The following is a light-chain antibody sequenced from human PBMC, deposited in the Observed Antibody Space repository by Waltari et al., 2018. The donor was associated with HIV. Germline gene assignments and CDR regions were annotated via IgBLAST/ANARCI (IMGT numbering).Light chain of an antibody. CDR3: SSYGGSSNWL. CDR2: EGI. CDR1: SSDIGNYNL. V-gene: IGLV2-23*01. Sequence: QSALTQPASVSGSPGQSITISCTGTSSDIGNYNLVSWYQQHPGKAPKLIIYEGIKRPSGVSNRIAGSKSANTASLTISGRQAEDEADYFCSSYGGSSNWLFGGGTKLTVL. J-gene: IGLJ2*01.